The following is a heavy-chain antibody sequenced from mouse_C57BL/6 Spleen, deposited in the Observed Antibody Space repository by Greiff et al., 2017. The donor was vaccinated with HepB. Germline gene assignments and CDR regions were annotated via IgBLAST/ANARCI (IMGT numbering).Heavy chain of an antibody. Sequence: VQLQQSGAELVRPGSSVTLSCKASGYTFTDYEMHWVKQTPVHGLEWIGAIDPEPGGTAYNQKFKGKAILTADKSSSTAYMELRSLTSEDSAVYYCTRPLWFAYWGQGTLVTVSA. CDR3: TRPLWFAY. J-gene: IGHJ3*01. CDR2: IDPEPGGT. CDR1: GYTFTDYE. V-gene: IGHV1-15*01.